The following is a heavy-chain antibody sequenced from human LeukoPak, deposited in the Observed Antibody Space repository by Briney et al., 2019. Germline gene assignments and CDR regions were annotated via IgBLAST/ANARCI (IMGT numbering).Heavy chain of an antibody. CDR3: VGGSGSRRWFDY. V-gene: IGHV3-23*01. CDR2: ISGSGGST. CDR1: GFTFSSYG. Sequence: GGSLRLSCAASGFTFSSYGMSWVRQAPGKGLEWVSAISGSGGSTYYADSVKGRFTISRDNSKNTLYLQMNSLRAEDTAVYYCVGGSGSRRWFDYWGQGTLVTVSS. J-gene: IGHJ4*02. D-gene: IGHD3-10*01.